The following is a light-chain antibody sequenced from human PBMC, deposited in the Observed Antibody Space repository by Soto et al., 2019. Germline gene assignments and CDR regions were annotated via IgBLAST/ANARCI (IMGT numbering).Light chain of an antibody. CDR3: MQPLENFRT. CDR1: ARLLHKNGYNY. Sequence: IVMTQSPLSLSVPPGEAGSISCMFSARLLHKNGYNYVDWYMQKPGQSPQLLIYLGSNRASGVPDRFSGSGSDTYFTLEISRVEADDVGVYYCMQPLENFRTFGQGTKVDI. J-gene: IGKJ1*01. CDR2: LGS. V-gene: IGKV2-28*01.